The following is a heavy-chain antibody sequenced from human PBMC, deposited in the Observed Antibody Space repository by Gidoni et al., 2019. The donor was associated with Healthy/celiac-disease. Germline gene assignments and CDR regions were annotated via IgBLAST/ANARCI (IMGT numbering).Heavy chain of an antibody. D-gene: IGHD3-22*01. Sequence: QVQLQQWGAGLLNPSETLSLTCAVDGGSFSGYYWSWLRQPPGKGLEWIGEINHSGSTNYNPSLKSRVTISVDTSKNQFSLKLSSVTAADTAVYYCATPKDGSGSSLDYWGQGTLVTVSS. V-gene: IGHV4-34*01. J-gene: IGHJ4*02. CDR3: ATPKDGSGSSLDY. CDR2: INHSGST. CDR1: GGSFSGYY.